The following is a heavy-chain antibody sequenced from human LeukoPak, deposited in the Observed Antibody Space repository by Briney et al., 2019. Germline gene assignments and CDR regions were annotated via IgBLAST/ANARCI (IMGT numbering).Heavy chain of an antibody. CDR1: GFTFSRFW. Sequence: GGSLRLYCAAYGFTFSRFWRSWVRQAPGKGLEGGANMKGDGSEKDHVDSVKGRFTISRDNAKNSLYLQMNSLRAEDTAVYYCVRDAPAREGPHYWRQGTLVTVSS. V-gene: IGHV3-7*01. D-gene: IGHD6-25*01. CDR3: VRDAPAREGPHY. J-gene: IGHJ4*02. CDR2: MKGDGSEK.